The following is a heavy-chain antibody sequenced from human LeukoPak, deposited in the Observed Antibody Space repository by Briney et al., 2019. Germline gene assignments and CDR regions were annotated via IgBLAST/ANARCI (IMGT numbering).Heavy chain of an antibody. D-gene: IGHD4-17*01. J-gene: IGHJ4*02. CDR1: GFTFSSFA. V-gene: IGHV3-23*01. Sequence: PGGSLRLSCAASGFTFSSFAMTWVRQAPGEGLEWVSTISGSGGSTYYADSVKGRFTISRDNSKNTLYLQMNSLRAEDTAVYYCARVTETTAFDYWGQGTLVTVSS. CDR3: ARVTETTAFDY. CDR2: ISGSGGST.